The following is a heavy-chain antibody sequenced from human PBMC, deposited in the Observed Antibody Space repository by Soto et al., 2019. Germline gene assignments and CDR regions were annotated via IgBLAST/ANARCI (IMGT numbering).Heavy chain of an antibody. CDR3: ARDITMVRGEAFDI. V-gene: IGHV1-46*03. D-gene: IGHD3-10*01. J-gene: IGHJ3*02. CDR1: GYTFTSYG. CDR2: INPSGGST. Sequence: ASVKVSCKASGYTFTSYGISWVRQAPGQGLEWMGWINPSGGSTSYAQKFQGRVTMTRDTSTSTVYMELSSLRSEDTAVYYCARDITMVRGEAFDIWGQGTMVTVSS.